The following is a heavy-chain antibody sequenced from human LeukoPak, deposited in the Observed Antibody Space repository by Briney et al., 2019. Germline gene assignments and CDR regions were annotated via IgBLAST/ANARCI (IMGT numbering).Heavy chain of an antibody. V-gene: IGHV3-9*03. Sequence: GRSLRLSCAASGFTFDDYAMHWVRQAPGKGREWVSGISWNSGRIGYADSVEGRFTISRDNAKNSLYLQMNSLRAEDMALYYCAKGKESAVAGYYFDYRGQGTLVTVSS. CDR3: AKGKESAVAGYYFDY. D-gene: IGHD6-19*01. CDR1: GFTFDDYA. J-gene: IGHJ4*02. CDR2: ISWNSGRI.